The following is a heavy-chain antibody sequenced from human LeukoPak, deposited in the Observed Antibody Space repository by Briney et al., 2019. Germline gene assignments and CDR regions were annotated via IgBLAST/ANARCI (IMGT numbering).Heavy chain of an antibody. Sequence: ASVKVSCKASGYTFTSYGISWVRQAPGQGLEWMVWISAYNGNTNYAQKLQGRDTMTTDTTTSTAYMELRSLRSDDTAVYYCARRDDSSGWYLGGPLDYWGQGTLVTVSS. CDR3: ARRDDSSGWYLGGPLDY. D-gene: IGHD6-19*01. V-gene: IGHV1-18*01. CDR1: GYTFTSYG. J-gene: IGHJ4*02. CDR2: ISAYNGNT.